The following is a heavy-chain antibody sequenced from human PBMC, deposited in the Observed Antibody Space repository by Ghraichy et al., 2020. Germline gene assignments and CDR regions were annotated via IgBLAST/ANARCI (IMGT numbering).Heavy chain of an antibody. D-gene: IGHD3-22*01. Sequence: SETLSLTCTVSGGSISSNKYWGWIRQSPGKGLEWIGSIYYSGSTYYNPSLKSRVTISVDTSKNQFSLNLRFVTAADTSVYYCARHIPYSESTGYSWFDPWGQGTQVTISS. V-gene: IGHV4-39*01. CDR2: IYYSGST. CDR1: GGSISSNKY. CDR3: ARHIPYSESTGYSWFDP. J-gene: IGHJ5*02.